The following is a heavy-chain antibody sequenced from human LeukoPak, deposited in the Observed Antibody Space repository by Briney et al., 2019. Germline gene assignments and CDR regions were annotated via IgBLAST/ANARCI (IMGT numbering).Heavy chain of an antibody. Sequence: GGSVRLSCAASGFTLSCYWMNWLGQAPARGREWVANIKQYESEKFYVDAVKGRFTISRDNAKNSLYLKMNSLRAEDTAVYYCAREGVTDFDYWGQGTLVTVSS. J-gene: IGHJ4*02. CDR3: AREGVTDFDY. CDR2: IKQYESEK. D-gene: IGHD2-21*02. V-gene: IGHV3-7*01. CDR1: GFTLSCYW.